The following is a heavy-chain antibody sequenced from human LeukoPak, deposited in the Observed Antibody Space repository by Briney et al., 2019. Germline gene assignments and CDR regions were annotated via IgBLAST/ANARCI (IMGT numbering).Heavy chain of an antibody. CDR1: GGTFSSYA. J-gene: IGHJ6*03. Sequence: ASVKVSCKASGGTFSSYAISWVRQAPGQGLEWMGGILPIFGTANYAQKFQGRVTITADESTSTAYMELSSLRSEDTAVYYCARDVPIGNKRYYYYYMDVWGKGTTVTVSS. V-gene: IGHV1-69*13. CDR2: ILPIFGTA. D-gene: IGHD4-23*01. CDR3: ARDVPIGNKRYYYYYMDV.